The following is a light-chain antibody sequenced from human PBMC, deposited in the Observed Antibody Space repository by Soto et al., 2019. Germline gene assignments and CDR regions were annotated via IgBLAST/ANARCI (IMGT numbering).Light chain of an antibody. CDR2: KAS. Sequence: DIQMTQSPSSLSASVGDRVTITCRVSQSISSYLNWYQQKPGKAPKLLIYKASSLESGVPSRFSGSGSGTEFTLTISSLQPDDFATYYCQQYNSYWTFGQGTKVDI. J-gene: IGKJ1*01. CDR1: QSISSY. V-gene: IGKV1-5*03. CDR3: QQYNSYWT.